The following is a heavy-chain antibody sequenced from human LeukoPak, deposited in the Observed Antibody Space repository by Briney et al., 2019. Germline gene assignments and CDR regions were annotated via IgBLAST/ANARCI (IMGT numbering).Heavy chain of an antibody. J-gene: IGHJ4*02. CDR3: ARHGDLTGYLTFDY. V-gene: IGHV3-23*01. D-gene: IGHD3-9*01. CDR2: ISGSGGST. Sequence: PGGSLRLSCAASGFTFSSYAMSWVRQAPGKGLEWVSAISGSGGSTYYADSVKGRFTISRDNSKNTLYLKMNSLRAEDTAVYYCARHGDLTGYLTFDYWGQGTLVTVSS. CDR1: GFTFSSYA.